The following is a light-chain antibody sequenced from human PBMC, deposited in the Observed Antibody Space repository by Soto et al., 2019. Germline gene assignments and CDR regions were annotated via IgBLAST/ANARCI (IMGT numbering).Light chain of an antibody. CDR3: QSYDSSLSAV. J-gene: IGLJ2*01. CDR1: SSNIGAGYD. Sequence: QTVVTQPPSVSGAPGQRVTISCTGSSSNIGAGYDVHWYQQLPGTAPKLLIYGNSNRPSGVPDRFSGSKSGTSASLAITGLQAEDDADYYCQSYDSSLSAVFGGGTKLTVL. CDR2: GNS. V-gene: IGLV1-40*01.